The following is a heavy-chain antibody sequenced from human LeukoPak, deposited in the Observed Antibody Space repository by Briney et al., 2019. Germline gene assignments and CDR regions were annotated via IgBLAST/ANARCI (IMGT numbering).Heavy chain of an antibody. CDR3: ATEGFVGARVRDI. V-gene: IGHV4-61*02. D-gene: IGHD1-26*01. CDR1: GGSISSGSYY. CDR2: IYTSGST. J-gene: IGHJ3*02. Sequence: SQTLSLTCSVSGGSISSGSYYWSWIRQPAGKGLEWIGRIYTSGSTNYNPSLKSRVTISVDTSKNQFSLKLSSATAADTAVYYCATEGFVGARVRDIWGQGTMVTVSS.